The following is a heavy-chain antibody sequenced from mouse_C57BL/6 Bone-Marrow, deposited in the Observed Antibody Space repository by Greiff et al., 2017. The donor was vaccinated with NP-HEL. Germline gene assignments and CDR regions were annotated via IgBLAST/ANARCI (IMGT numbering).Heavy chain of an antibody. J-gene: IGHJ4*01. CDR3: AREVSYRTQDYAMDY. CDR2: IWWDDDK. D-gene: IGHD3-2*02. V-gene: IGHV8-8*01. Sequence: QVSLKESGPGILQPSQTLSLTCSFSGFSLSTFGMGVGWIRQPSGQGLEWLAHIWWDDDKYYHPALKSRLTLFKDTSKNQVFITIANVDTADTATYYCAREVSYRTQDYAMDYGGQGTSVTVSS. CDR1: GFSLSTFGMG.